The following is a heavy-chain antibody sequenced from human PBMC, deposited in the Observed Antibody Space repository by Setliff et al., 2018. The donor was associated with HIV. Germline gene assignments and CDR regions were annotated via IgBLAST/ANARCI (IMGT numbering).Heavy chain of an antibody. CDR1: GFTFSDYA. CDR2: ISGSTSSRT. V-gene: IGHV3-23*02. Sequence: GGSLSLSCEGAGFTFSDYAIRWVRQVPGKGLEWVAGISGSTSSRTYYGDSVQGRFTISRDNSKNTVYLQMNSLRAEDTALYFCARDRRVGYPRDAFDVWGQGTMVTVSS. CDR3: ARDRRVGYPRDAFDV. J-gene: IGHJ3*01. D-gene: IGHD5-18*01.